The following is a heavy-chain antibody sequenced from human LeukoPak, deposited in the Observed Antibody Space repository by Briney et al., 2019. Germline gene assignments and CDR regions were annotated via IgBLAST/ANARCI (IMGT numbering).Heavy chain of an antibody. CDR1: GFTFSSYE. D-gene: IGHD2-8*01. CDR3: ARDRGVWFDP. V-gene: IGHV3-48*03. CDR2: ISSSGSTI. Sequence: PGGSLRLSCAASGFTFSSYEMNWVRQAPGKGLEWVSCISSSGSTIYYADSVKGRFTISRDNAKNSLYLQMNSLRAEDTAVYYCARDRGVWFDPWGQGTLVTVSS. J-gene: IGHJ5*02.